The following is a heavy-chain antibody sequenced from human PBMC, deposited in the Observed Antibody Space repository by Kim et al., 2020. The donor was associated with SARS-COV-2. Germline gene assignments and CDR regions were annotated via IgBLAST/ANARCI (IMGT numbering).Heavy chain of an antibody. CDR1: GFTVSNAW. D-gene: IGHD1-20*01. CDR2: IKSKSDGGTT. V-gene: IGHV3-15*01. CDR3: TTDFRITGKNWFDP. Sequence: GGSLRLSCAASGFTVSNAWMSWVRQAPGKGLEWVGRIKSKSDGGTTDYAAPVKGRFTISRDDSKNTLYVQMNSLKTEDTAVYYCTTDFRITGKNWFDPWGQGTLVTVSS. J-gene: IGHJ5*02.